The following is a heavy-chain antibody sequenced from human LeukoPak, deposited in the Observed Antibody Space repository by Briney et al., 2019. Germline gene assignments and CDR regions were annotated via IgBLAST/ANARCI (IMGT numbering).Heavy chain of an antibody. J-gene: IGHJ4*02. D-gene: IGHD1-26*01. V-gene: IGHV1-2*07. CDR2: INPNSGGT. Sequence: GASVKVSCKASGYTFTGYYIHWVRQAPGQGLEWMGWINPNSGGTNYAHNFQGRLTITRDTSISTAYMELSRLRSDDTAVYYCARVISGSLYYWGQGTLVTVSS. CDR3: ARVISGSLYY. CDR1: GYTFTGYY.